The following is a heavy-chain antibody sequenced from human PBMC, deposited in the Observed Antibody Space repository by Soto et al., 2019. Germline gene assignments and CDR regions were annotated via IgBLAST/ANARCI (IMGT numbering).Heavy chain of an antibody. CDR1: GFTFSSYD. V-gene: IGHV3-13*04. CDR2: IGTAGDT. CDR3: ARAIGPTLFDY. J-gene: IGHJ4*02. Sequence: LRLSCSASGFTFSSYDMHWVRQGPGKGLEWVSAIGTAGDTNYAGSVKGRSTISRENAKNPLYLQMNSLRAGDTAIYFCARAIGPTLFDYWGQGTLVTVSS. D-gene: IGHD3-22*01.